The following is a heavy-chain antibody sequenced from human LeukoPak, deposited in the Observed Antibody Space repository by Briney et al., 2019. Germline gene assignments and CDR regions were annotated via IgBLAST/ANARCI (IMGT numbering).Heavy chain of an antibody. CDR2: ISSTSSYI. CDR1: GFTFSGSS. CDR3: ARDGYYYDSSALDY. D-gene: IGHD3-22*01. V-gene: IGHV3-21*01. J-gene: IGHJ4*02. Sequence: GGSLRLSCAASGFTFSGSSMNWVRQAPGKGLEWVSSISSTSSYIYYADSVKGRFTISRDNAKNSLYLQMNSLRAEDTAVYYCARDGYYYDSSALDYWGQGTLVTVSS.